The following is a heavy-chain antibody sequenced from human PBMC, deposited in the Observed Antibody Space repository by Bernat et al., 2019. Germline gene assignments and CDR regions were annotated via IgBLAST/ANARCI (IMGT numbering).Heavy chain of an antibody. V-gene: IGHV3-48*03. D-gene: IGHD6-13*01. CDR2: ISSSGSTI. Sequence: EVQLVESGGGLVQPGGSLRLSCAASGFTFSSYEMNWVRQAPGKGLEWVSYISSSGSTIYYADAGKGGVTSSRDNAKNALCLQMNSLRAEETAVYYCARNLAAAGPAGFGYWGQGTLVTVSS. J-gene: IGHJ4*02. CDR1: GFTFSSYE. CDR3: ARNLAAAGPAGFGY.